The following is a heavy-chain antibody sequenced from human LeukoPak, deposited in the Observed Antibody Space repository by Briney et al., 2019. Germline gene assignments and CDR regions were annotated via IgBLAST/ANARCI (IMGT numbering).Heavy chain of an antibody. D-gene: IGHD2-2*01. CDR3: AKGEGGRSSLYDFYDYGMDV. J-gene: IGHJ6*01. Sequence: GTSPRLSCAASGFTVNNFAMHWVRQAPGKGLEWVAVISIDGAKTYSADSVKGRFTISRDNSKKPLYLKMNTVGAGAPAVYFCAKGEGGRSSLYDFYDYGMDVWGKGSTVTVYS. V-gene: IGHV3-30*18. CDR2: ISIDGAKT. CDR1: GFTVNNFA.